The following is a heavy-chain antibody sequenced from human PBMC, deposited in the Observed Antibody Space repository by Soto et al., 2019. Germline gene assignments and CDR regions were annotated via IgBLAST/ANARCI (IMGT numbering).Heavy chain of an antibody. D-gene: IGHD5-12*01. CDR3: ARDRSGYDFGYMDV. J-gene: IGHJ6*03. Sequence: SVKVSCKASGGTFSSYTISWVRQAPGQGLEWMGRIIPILGIANYAQKFQGRVMITADKSTSTAYMELSSLRSEDTAVYYCARDRSGYDFGYMDVWGKGTTVTVSS. V-gene: IGHV1-69*04. CDR1: GGTFSSYT. CDR2: IIPILGIA.